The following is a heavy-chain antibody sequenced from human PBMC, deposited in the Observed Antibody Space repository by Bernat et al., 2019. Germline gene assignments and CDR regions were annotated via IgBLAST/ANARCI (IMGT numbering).Heavy chain of an antibody. J-gene: IGHJ3*02. CDR3: ARGVVGATLGDDAFDI. CDR1: GGTFSSYA. D-gene: IGHD1-26*01. Sequence: QVQLVQSGAEVKKPGSSVKVSCKASGGTFSSYAISWVRQAPGQGLEWMGRIIPNLGIANYAQKFQGRDTITADKSTSTAYMELSSLRSEDTAVYYCARGVVGATLGDDAFDIWGQGTMVTVSS. CDR2: IIPNLGIA. V-gene: IGHV1-69*04.